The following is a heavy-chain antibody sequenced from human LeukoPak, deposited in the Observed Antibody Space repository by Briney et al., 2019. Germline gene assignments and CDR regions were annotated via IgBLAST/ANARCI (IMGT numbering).Heavy chain of an antibody. CDR2: ISWNSGSI. Sequence: PGRSLRLSCAASGFTFDDYAMHWVRQAPGKGLERVSGISWNSGSIGYADSVKGRFTISRDNAKNSIYLQMNSLRPEDMVLYYCAKSAKGIVVVPAALDYWGQGTLVTVSS. V-gene: IGHV3-9*03. D-gene: IGHD2-2*01. J-gene: IGHJ4*02. CDR1: GFTFDDYA. CDR3: AKSAKGIVVVPAALDY.